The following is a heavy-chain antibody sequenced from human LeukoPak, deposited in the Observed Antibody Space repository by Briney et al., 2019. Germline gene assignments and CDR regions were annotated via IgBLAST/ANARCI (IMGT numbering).Heavy chain of an antibody. J-gene: IGHJ4*02. V-gene: IGHV3-64D*06. D-gene: IGHD2-8*01. CDR2: ISTNGGST. CDR1: GFTFTNYA. Sequence: GGSLRLSCSASGFTFTNYAMHWVRQAPGQGLEYVSAISTNGGSTVYADSVKGRFTVSRDNSKNTLFLQMSSLRAEDTAVYYCVKGVVCANGVCRTRLDYWGQGTPVTVSS. CDR3: VKGVVCANGVCRTRLDY.